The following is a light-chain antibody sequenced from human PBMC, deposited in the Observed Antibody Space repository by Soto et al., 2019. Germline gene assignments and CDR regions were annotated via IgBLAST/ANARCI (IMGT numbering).Light chain of an antibody. CDR1: SSDIGDYDY. Sequence: QAALTQPASVSGSPGQSITISCTGTSSDIGDYDYVSWYQHLPGKAPKLLIFDVTHRPSGVSDRFSGSKSGNTASLTISGVHPEDEADYYCCSYTDIALDVVFGGGTKLTVL. CDR2: DVT. V-gene: IGLV2-14*01. J-gene: IGLJ2*01. CDR3: CSYTDIALDVV.